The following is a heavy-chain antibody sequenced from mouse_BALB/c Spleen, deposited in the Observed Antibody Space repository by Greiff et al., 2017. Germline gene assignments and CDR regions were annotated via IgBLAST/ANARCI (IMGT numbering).Heavy chain of an antibody. CDR3: ARWDGSGEDYFDY. CDR2: ISSGSSTI. J-gene: IGHJ2*01. Sequence: EVQGVESGGGLVQPGGSRKLSCAASGFTFSSFGMHWVRQAPEKGLEWVAYISSGSSTIYYADTVKGRFTISRDNPKNTLFLQMTSLRSEDTAMYYCARWDGSGEDYFDYWGQGTTLTVSS. V-gene: IGHV5-17*02. CDR1: GFTFSSFG. D-gene: IGHD1-1*01.